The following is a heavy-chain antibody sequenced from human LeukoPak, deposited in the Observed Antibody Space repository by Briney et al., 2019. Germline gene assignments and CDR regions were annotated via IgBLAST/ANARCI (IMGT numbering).Heavy chain of an antibody. D-gene: IGHD3-22*01. CDR3: ARSFYYDSSGYYYGNDPFDI. CDR2: INPSGGST. J-gene: IGHJ3*02. Sequence: ASVKVSCKASGYTFTSYYMHWVRQAPGQGLEWMGIINPSGGSTSYAQKFQGRVTMTGDMSTSTVYMELSSLRSEDTAVYYCARSFYYDSSGYYYGNDPFDIWGQGTMVIVSS. CDR1: GYTFTSYY. V-gene: IGHV1-46*01.